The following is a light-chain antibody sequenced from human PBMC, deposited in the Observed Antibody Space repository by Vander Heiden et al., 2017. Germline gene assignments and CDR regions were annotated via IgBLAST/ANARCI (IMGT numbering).Light chain of an antibody. J-gene: IGLJ1*01. CDR1: SSDVGGYNY. CDR2: GVS. Sequence: QSALTQPASVSGSPGQSITLSCTGTSSDVGGYNYVSWYQQHPGKAPKLMIYGVSNRPSGVSSRFSGSKSGNTASLTISGLQAEDEADYYCSSYTTSITYVFGTGTKVTVL. V-gene: IGLV2-14*03. CDR3: SSYTTSITYV.